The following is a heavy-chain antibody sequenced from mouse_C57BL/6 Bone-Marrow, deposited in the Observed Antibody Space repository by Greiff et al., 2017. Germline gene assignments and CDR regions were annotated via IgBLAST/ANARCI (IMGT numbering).Heavy chain of an antibody. Sequence: QVTLKESGPGILQSSQTLSLTCSFSGFSLSTSGMGVSWIRQPSGKGLEWLAHIYWDDDKRYNPSLKSRLTISKDTSRNQVFLKITSVDTADTATYYCARRDGSSYWYFDVWGTGTTGTVSS. V-gene: IGHV8-12*01. CDR2: IYWDDDK. CDR1: GFSLSTSGMG. J-gene: IGHJ1*03. CDR3: ARRDGSSYWYFDV. D-gene: IGHD1-1*01.